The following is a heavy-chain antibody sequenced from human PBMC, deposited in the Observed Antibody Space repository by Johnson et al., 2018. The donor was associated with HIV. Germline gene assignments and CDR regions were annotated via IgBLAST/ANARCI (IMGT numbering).Heavy chain of an antibody. J-gene: IGHJ3*02. CDR1: GFTFSGYP. D-gene: IGHD2/OR15-2a*01. V-gene: IGHV3-30*04. CDR3: ARDCRNSTSCLALDI. CDR2: ISYDGSNK. Sequence: QVQLVESGGGVVQPGRSLRLSCAASGFTFSGYPMHWVRQAPGKGLEWVAVISYDGSNKYYADSVKGRFTISRDNSKNTVFLQMNSLRAEDTALYYCARDCRNSTSCLALDIWGQGTRVTVSS.